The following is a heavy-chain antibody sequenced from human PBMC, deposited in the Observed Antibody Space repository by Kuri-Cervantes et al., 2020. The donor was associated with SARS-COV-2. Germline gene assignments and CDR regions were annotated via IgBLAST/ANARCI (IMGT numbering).Heavy chain of an antibody. D-gene: IGHD2-15*01. V-gene: IGHV1-18*01. CDR2: ISAYNGNT. Sequence: ASVKVSCKASGYTFTSYGISWVRQAPGQGLEWMGWISAYNGNTNYAQKFQGRVTITADKSTSTAYMELSSLRSEDTAVYYCARRASRKKYRLVVATTSDAFDIWGQGTMVTVSS. CDR1: GYTFTSYG. J-gene: IGHJ3*02. CDR3: ARRASRKKYRLVVATTSDAFDI.